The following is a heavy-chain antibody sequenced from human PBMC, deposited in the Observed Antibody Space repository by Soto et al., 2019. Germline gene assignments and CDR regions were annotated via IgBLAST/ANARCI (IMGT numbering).Heavy chain of an antibody. Sequence: QVELQQWGAGLLKPSETLSLTCAVYGGSFSGYSWSWIRQPPGKGLWWIGEINHSGSTNYNPSFKTRVTISVDTSKNQFSLKLSSVTAADTAVYYCARGRKVYSSTWFVDWGQGTLVTVSS. D-gene: IGHD6-13*01. CDR3: ARGRKVYSSTWFVD. V-gene: IGHV4-34*01. CDR1: GGSFSGYS. J-gene: IGHJ4*02. CDR2: INHSGST.